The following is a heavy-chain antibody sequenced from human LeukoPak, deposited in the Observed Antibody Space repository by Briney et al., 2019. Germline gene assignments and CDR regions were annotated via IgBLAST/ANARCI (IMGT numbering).Heavy chain of an antibody. CDR2: INWNSGSI. Sequence: GGSLRLSCATSGFTFDDYAMHWVRQAPGKGLEWVSGINWNSGSIGYAGSVKGRFSISRDNAKNSLFLQMNNLTPEDTALYYCAKDVTMGYYYAMDVWGQGTTVTVSS. J-gene: IGHJ6*02. V-gene: IGHV3-9*01. CDR1: GFTFDDYA. CDR3: AKDVTMGYYYAMDV. D-gene: IGHD4/OR15-4a*01.